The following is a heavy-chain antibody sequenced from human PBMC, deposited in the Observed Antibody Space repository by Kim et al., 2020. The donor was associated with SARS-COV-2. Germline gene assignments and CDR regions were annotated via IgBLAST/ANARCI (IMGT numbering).Heavy chain of an antibody. CDR1: GFTFSSYG. CDR2: IWYDGSNK. CDR3: ARDDSSGYPQASDY. D-gene: IGHD3-22*01. Sequence: GGSLRLSCAASGFTFSSYGMHWVRQAPGKGLEWVAVIWYDGSNKYYADSVKGRFTISRDNSKNTLYLQMNSLRAEDTAVYYCARDDSSGYPQASDYWGQGTLVTVSS. V-gene: IGHV3-33*01. J-gene: IGHJ4*02.